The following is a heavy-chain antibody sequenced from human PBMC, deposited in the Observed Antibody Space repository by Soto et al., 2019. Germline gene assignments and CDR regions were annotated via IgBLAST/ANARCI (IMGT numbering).Heavy chain of an antibody. CDR2: ISSSGSTI. CDR1: GFTFSSYE. D-gene: IGHD3-3*01. J-gene: IGHJ6*02. Sequence: GGSLRLSCAASGFTFSSYEMNWVRQAPGKGLEWVSYISSSGSTIYYADSVKGRFTISRDNAKNSLYLQMNSLRAEDTAVYYCARVGVLRFLEWLTRHYYYYGMDVWGQGTLVTVSS. CDR3: ARVGVLRFLEWLTRHYYYYGMDV. V-gene: IGHV3-48*03.